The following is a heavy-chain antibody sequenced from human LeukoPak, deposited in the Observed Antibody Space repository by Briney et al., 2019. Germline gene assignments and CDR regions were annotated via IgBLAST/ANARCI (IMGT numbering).Heavy chain of an antibody. V-gene: IGHV3-21*01. D-gene: IGHD3-9*01. Sequence: GGSLILSCAASGFTFSSYSMNWVRQAPGKGLEWVSSISSSSSYIYYADSVKGRFTISRDNAKNSLYLQMNSLRAEDTAVYYCATLPYYDILTGYYYYYYMDVWGKGTTVTVSS. CDR3: ATLPYYDILTGYYYYYYMDV. J-gene: IGHJ6*03. CDR1: GFTFSSYS. CDR2: ISSSSSYI.